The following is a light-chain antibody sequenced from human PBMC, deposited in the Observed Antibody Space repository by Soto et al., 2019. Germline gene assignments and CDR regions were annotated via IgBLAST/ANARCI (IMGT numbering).Light chain of an antibody. J-gene: IGLJ2*01. CDR2: DVT. CDR1: SSDVGGYNF. Sequence: QSVLTQPASMSGSPGQSITISCTGTSSDVGGYNFVSWYQQHPGKAPKLMIYDVTNRPSGVSDRFSGSKSGTTASLTISGLQADDEADYYCTSYTGSSTHVVFGGGTQLTVL. V-gene: IGLV2-14*03. CDR3: TSYTGSSTHVV.